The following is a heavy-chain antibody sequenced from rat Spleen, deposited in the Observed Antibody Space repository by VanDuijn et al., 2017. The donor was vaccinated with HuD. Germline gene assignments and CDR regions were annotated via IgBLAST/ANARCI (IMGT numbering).Heavy chain of an antibody. V-gene: IGHV2-13*01. D-gene: IGHD1-2*01. CDR2: IWGDGIS. J-gene: IGHJ2*01. Sequence: VQLVESGGGLVQPGRSLKLSCVASGFTFNNYWMTWIRQPPGKGLDWMGVIWGDGISNYNSALKSRLSISRDTSKSQIYLKMNSLQIEDTATYFCARADVAGLSTDGIWGQGIMVTVSS. CDR1: GFTFNNYW. CDR3: ARADVAGLSTDGI.